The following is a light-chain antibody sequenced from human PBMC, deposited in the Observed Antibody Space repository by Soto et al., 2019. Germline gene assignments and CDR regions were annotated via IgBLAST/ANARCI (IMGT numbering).Light chain of an antibody. Sequence: QSVLTQPPSASGTPGQRVTISCSGSSFNIGSNTVNWFQQLPETAPKLLIYSNNQRPSVVPDRFSASNSGISASLAISGLQSEDEADYYCAAWDDSLNGHVFGTGTKLTVL. CDR1: SFNIGSNT. CDR2: SNN. V-gene: IGLV1-44*01. CDR3: AAWDDSLNGHV. J-gene: IGLJ1*01.